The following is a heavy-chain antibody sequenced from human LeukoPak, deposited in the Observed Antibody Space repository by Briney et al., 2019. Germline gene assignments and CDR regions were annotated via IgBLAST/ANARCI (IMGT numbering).Heavy chain of an antibody. CDR1: GFTLSRFA. CDR3: AKRRGLELLYYYYMDV. V-gene: IGHV3-23*01. D-gene: IGHD1-7*01. Sequence: PGRSLRLSCAASGFTLSRFAMHWVRQAPGKGLEWVSGISDRGGTTYYGDSVRGRFTISRDNSKNTLYLQMNSLRAEDTAVYYCAKRRGLELLYYYYMDVWGKGTTVTVSS. J-gene: IGHJ6*03. CDR2: ISDRGGTT.